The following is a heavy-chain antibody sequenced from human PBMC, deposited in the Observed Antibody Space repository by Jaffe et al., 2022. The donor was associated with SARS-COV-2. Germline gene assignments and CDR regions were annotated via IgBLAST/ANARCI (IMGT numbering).Heavy chain of an antibody. CDR1: GFTFDDYT. D-gene: IGHD3-22*01. J-gene: IGHJ4*02. Sequence: EVQLVESGGVVVQPGGSLRLSCAASGFTFDDYTMHWVRQAPGKGLEWVSLISWDGGSTYYADSVKGRFTISRDNSKNSLYLQMNSLRTEDTALYYCAKEAYYYDSSGYMDYWGQGTLVTVSS. CDR2: ISWDGGST. V-gene: IGHV3-43*01. CDR3: AKEAYYYDSSGYMDY.